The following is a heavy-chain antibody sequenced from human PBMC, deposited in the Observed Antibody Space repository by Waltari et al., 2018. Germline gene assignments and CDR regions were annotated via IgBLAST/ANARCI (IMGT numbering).Heavy chain of an antibody. CDR2: ISYDGSNK. Sequence: QVQLVESGGGVVQPGRSLRLSCAASGFTFSSYAMHWVRQAPGKGLEWVAVISYDGSNKYYADSVKGRFTISRDNSKNTLYLQMNSLRAEDTAVYYCARGWLELDYWGQGTLVTVSS. J-gene: IGHJ4*02. CDR1: GFTFSSYA. CDR3: ARGWLELDY. D-gene: IGHD6-19*01. V-gene: IGHV3-30-3*01.